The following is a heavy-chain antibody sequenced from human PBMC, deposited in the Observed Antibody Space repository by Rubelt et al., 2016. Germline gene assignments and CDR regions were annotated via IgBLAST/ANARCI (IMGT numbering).Heavy chain of an antibody. Sequence: GKGLEWIGYIYYSGSTDYNPSLKSRVTISIDTSEKQLSLKLYSVTAADTAVYYCARAPVGLDVWGQGTTVTVSS. J-gene: IGHJ6*02. V-gene: IGHV4-59*08. CDR3: ARAPVGLDV. CDR2: IYYSGST.